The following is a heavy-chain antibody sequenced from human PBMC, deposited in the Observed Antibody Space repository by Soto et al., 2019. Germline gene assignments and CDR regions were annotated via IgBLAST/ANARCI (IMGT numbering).Heavy chain of an antibody. CDR1: GFTFSSYG. Sequence: GESLKISCAASGFTFSSYGMHWVRQAPGKGLEWVAVIWYDGSNKYYADSVKGRFTISRDNSKNTLYLQMNSLRAEDTAVYYCVRDQQWLVRFYFDFWGQGTLVTVSS. J-gene: IGHJ4*02. CDR3: VRDQQWLVRFYFDF. D-gene: IGHD6-19*01. V-gene: IGHV3-33*01. CDR2: IWYDGSNK.